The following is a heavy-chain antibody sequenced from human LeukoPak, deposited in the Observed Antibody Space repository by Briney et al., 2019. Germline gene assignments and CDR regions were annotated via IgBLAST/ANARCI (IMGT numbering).Heavy chain of an antibody. V-gene: IGHV4-61*10. CDR3: ARVAVSAREYFDY. CDR1: GGSISSGSYY. Sequence: PSETLSLTCTVSGGSISSGSYYWSWIRQPAGKGLEWIGYIYYNGNTNYNPSLKGRVTISVDSSKNQFSLRLSSVTAADTAVYYCARVAVSAREYFDYWGQGTLVTVSS. D-gene: IGHD2-21*02. J-gene: IGHJ4*02. CDR2: IYYNGNT.